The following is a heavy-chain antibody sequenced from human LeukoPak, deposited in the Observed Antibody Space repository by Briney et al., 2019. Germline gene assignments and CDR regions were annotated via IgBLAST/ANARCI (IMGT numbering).Heavy chain of an antibody. D-gene: IGHD1-26*01. Sequence: GSLRLSCAASGFTFSSYAMHWVRQAPGKGLEWVAVISYDGSNKYYADSVKGRFTISRDNSKNTLYLQMNSLRAEDTAVYYCARDWGIVGATVGIDYWGQGTLVTVSS. CDR1: GFTFSSYA. CDR2: ISYDGSNK. V-gene: IGHV3-30*04. CDR3: ARDWGIVGATVGIDY. J-gene: IGHJ4*02.